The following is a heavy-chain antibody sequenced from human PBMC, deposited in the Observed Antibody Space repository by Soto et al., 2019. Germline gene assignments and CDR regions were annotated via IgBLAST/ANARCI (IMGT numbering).Heavy chain of an antibody. Sequence: GPEVKKPGASVKVSCKGSGYSFSTYNISWVRQAPGQGLEWMGRISNYNGNTDYAQKFEGRLVMTTETSTTTAYMELTSLTSDDAAVYYCARTSVVNSLDYWGQGTLVSVSS. V-gene: IGHV1-18*01. CDR1: GYSFSTYN. CDR3: ARTSVVNSLDY. D-gene: IGHD4-17*01. CDR2: ISNYNGNT. J-gene: IGHJ4*02.